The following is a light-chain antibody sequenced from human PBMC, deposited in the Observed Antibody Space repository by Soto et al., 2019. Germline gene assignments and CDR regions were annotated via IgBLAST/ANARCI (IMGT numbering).Light chain of an antibody. V-gene: IGLV2-14*02. CDR2: EGT. J-gene: IGLJ1*01. Sequence: QSALTQPASVSGSPGQSITISCTGTSSDVGTYNLVSWYQQHPGKAPKLMIYEGTKRPSGVSSRFSGSKSGNTASLTVSGLQAEDEAHYYCSSYAGSNNFVFGTGTKLTVL. CDR3: SSYAGSNNFV. CDR1: SSDVGTYNL.